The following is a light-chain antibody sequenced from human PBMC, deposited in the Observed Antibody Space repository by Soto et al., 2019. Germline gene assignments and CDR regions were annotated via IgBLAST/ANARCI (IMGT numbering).Light chain of an antibody. CDR2: LVS. J-gene: IGKJ1*01. V-gene: IGKV2-28*01. CDR3: MQGPQAPLM. CDR1: QSLLHSNGYYY. Sequence: VMPQAPLSLPVTPGEPASISCRSSQSLLHSNGYYYLDWYLQKPGQSPQLLIYLVSNRASGVPDRFSGRGSGTDVTLKISRVAAENVGLIYGMQGPQAPLMFDLGTKVDIK.